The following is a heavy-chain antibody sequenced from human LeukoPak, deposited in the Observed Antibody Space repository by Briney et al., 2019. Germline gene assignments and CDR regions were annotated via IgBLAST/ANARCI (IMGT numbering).Heavy chain of an antibody. CDR1: GGSISSSSYY. CDR2: IYYSGSS. CDR3: ARNPAANANYYYYGMDV. Sequence: PSETLSLTCTVSGGSISSSSYYWGWIRQPPGKGLEWIGSIYYSGSSYYNPSLKSRVTISVDTSKNQFSLKLSSVTAADTAVYYCARNPAANANYYYYGMDVWGQGTTVTVSS. J-gene: IGHJ6*02. V-gene: IGHV4-39*01. D-gene: IGHD2-2*01.